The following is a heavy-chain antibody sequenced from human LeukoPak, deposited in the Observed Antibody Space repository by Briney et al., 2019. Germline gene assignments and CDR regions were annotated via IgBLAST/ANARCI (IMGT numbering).Heavy chain of an antibody. CDR2: INHSGST. V-gene: IGHV4-34*01. D-gene: IGHD2-2*01. J-gene: IGHJ3*02. Sequence: SETLSLTCAVYGGSFSGYYWSWIRQPPGKGLEWIGEINHSGSTNYNPSLKSRVTISVDTSKNQFSLKLSSVTAADTAVYYCARGQLPPGGAFDIWGQGTMVTVSS. CDR3: ARGQLPPGGAFDI. CDR1: GGSFSGYY.